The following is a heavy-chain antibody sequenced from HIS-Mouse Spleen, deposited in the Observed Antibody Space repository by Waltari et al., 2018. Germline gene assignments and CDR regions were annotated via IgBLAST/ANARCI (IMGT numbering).Heavy chain of an antibody. CDR3: ARTGALDAFDI. D-gene: IGHD7-27*01. V-gene: IGHV1-2*02. CDR2: IDPDRGGK. Sequence: QVQLVQSGAEVKKPGASVKVSCKASGYTFTGYYMHWVRKAPGQGIEWMGWIDPDRGGKSYAQKFQGRVTMTRDTSISTAYMELSRLRSDDTAVYYCARTGALDAFDIWGQGTMVTVSS. J-gene: IGHJ3*02. CDR1: GYTFTGYY.